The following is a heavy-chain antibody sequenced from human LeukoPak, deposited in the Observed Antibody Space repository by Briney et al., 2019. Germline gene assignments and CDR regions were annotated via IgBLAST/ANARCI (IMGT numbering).Heavy chain of an antibody. CDR1: GCSFTSYW. CDR2: INPRDSDT. Sequence: GESLKISCKVSGCSFTSYWIGWVRQMPGKGLEWMGIINPRDSDTKYSPSFQGQVTISVDKSISTAYLKWSSLKASDTAMYYCARQSVDGRYTFDYWGQGTLVTVSS. CDR3: ARQSVDGRYTFDY. J-gene: IGHJ4*02. V-gene: IGHV5-51*01. D-gene: IGHD3-16*02.